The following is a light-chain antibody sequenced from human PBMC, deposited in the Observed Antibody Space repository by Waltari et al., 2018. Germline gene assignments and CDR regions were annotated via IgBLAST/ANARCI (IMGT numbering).Light chain of an antibody. CDR3: QAWDSSIVV. CDR2: QDT. Sequence: SYELTQPPSVSVSPGQTASITCSGDKLGDKYACWYQQKPGQYPILVIYQDTKRPSGIPERFSGSNSGNTATLTISGTQAMDEADYYCQAWDSSIVVFGGGTKLTVV. CDR1: KLGDKY. V-gene: IGLV3-1*01. J-gene: IGLJ2*01.